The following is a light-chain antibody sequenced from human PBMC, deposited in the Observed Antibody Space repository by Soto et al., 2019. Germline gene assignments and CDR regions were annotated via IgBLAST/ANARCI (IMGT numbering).Light chain of an antibody. CDR1: QSVSSSF. J-gene: IGKJ1*01. CDR3: QQYGSSPQT. CDR2: GTS. Sequence: EIVLTQSPGTLSLSPGERVTLSCRASQSVSSSFLAWYQQKPGQAPRLLIYGTSSRATGIPDRFSGSGSGTDFTLTISRLEPDDFAVYYCQQYGSSPQTF. V-gene: IGKV3-20*01.